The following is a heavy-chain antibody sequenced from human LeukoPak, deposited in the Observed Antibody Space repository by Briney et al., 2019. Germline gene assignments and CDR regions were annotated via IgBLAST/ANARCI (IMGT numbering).Heavy chain of an antibody. V-gene: IGHV1-24*01. D-gene: IGHD6-19*01. Sequence: GASVNVSCEVSGYTLTELSMHWVRQAPGKGLEWMGGFDPENGETIYAQKFQGRVTMTEDTSTDTAYMELSSLRSEDTAVYYCATWEYSSGPFDYWGQGTLVTVSS. CDR2: FDPENGET. CDR1: GYTLTELS. J-gene: IGHJ4*02. CDR3: ATWEYSSGPFDY.